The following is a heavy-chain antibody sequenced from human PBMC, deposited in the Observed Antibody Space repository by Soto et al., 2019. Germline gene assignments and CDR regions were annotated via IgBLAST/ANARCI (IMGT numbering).Heavy chain of an antibody. D-gene: IGHD3-10*01. CDR1: GFTFSNAW. CDR3: TTAWAITMVRGVMGRYNWFDP. CDR2: IKSKTDGGTT. J-gene: IGHJ5*02. Sequence: GGSLRLSCAASGFTFSNAWMSWVRQAPGKGLEWVGRIKSKTDGGTTDYAAPVKGRFTISRDDSKNTLYLQMNSLKTEDTAVYYCTTAWAITMVRGVMGRYNWFDPWGQGTLVTVSS. V-gene: IGHV3-15*01.